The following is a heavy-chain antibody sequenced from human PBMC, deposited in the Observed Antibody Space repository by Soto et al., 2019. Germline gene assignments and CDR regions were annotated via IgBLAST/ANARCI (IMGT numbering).Heavy chain of an antibody. J-gene: IGHJ4*02. CDR1: GFTFSSYA. V-gene: IGHV3-30-3*02. CDR2: ISYDGSNK. Sequence: GGSLRLSCAASGFTFSSYAMHWVRQAPGKGLEWVAVISYDGSNKYYADSVKGRFTISRDNSKNTLYLQMNSLRAEDTAVYYCAKSLSVGATTPFDYWGQGTLVTVSS. CDR3: AKSLSVGATTPFDY. D-gene: IGHD1-26*01.